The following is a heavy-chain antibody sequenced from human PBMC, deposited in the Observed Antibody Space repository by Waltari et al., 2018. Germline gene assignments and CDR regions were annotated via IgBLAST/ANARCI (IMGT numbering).Heavy chain of an antibody. J-gene: IGHJ5*02. Sequence: QLQLQESGPGLVKPSETLSLTCTVSGGSISSSSYYWGWIRQPPGKGLEWIGSIYYSGSTYYNPSLKSRVTIAVDTSKNQFSLKLSSVTAADTAVYYCARAGHSSRIWFDPWGQGTLVTVSS. D-gene: IGHD6-13*01. V-gene: IGHV4-39*07. CDR3: ARAGHSSRIWFDP. CDR1: GGSISSSSYY. CDR2: IYYSGST.